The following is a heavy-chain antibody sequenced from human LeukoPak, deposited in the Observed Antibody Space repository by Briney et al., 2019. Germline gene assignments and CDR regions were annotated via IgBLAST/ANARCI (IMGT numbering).Heavy chain of an antibody. J-gene: IGHJ5*02. CDR1: GYTFTSYG. V-gene: IGHV1-2*02. CDR3: ARDSSGWYRWFDL. D-gene: IGHD6-19*01. CDR2: INPNSGGT. Sequence: ASVKVSCKASGYTFTSYGISWVRQAPGQGLEWMGWINPNSGGTNYAQKFQGRVTMTRDTSISTAYMELSSLTSDDTAVYYCARDSSGWYRWFDLWGQGTLVTVSS.